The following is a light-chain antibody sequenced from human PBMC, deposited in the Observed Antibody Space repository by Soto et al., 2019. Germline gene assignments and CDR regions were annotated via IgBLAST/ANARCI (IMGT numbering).Light chain of an antibody. CDR2: EVS. CDR3: SSYTSRSTVV. CDR1: SSNVGANKY. V-gene: IGLV2-14*01. Sequence: QSVLTQPASVSGSPGQSITISCTGTSSNVGANKYVSWYQQHPGKAPKLMIYEVSNRPSGVSIRFSGSKSGNTSSLTISGLQDEDEDDYYCSSYTSRSTVVFGGGTKLTVL. J-gene: IGLJ2*01.